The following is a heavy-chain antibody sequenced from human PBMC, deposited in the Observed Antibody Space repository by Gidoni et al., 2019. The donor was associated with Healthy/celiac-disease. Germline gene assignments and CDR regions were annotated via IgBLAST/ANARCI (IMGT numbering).Heavy chain of an antibody. V-gene: IGHV3-11*06. CDR2: ISSSSSYT. J-gene: IGHJ2*01. CDR1: GFTFRDYY. CDR3: ARADTGRWGGWYFDL. D-gene: IGHD3-10*01. Sequence: QVQLVESGGGLVKPGGSLRLSCAASGFTFRDYYMSWIRQVPGKGLEWVSYISSSSSYTNYADSVKGRFTISRDNAKNSLYLQMNSLRAEDTAVYYCARADTGRWGGWYFDLWGRGTLVTVSS.